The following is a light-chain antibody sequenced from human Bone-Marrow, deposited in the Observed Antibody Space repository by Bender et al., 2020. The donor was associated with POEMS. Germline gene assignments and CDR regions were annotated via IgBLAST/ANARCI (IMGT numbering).Light chain of an antibody. CDR1: SSNTGSGYD. V-gene: IGLV1-40*01. CDR3: CSSAPGTTWV. CDR2: GYN. J-gene: IGLJ3*02. Sequence: QSVLTPPPSVSGAPGQRVTISCTGSSSNTGSGYDINWYQHLPGTAPKLLIYGYNNRPSGVPDRFSGSKSGNTASLTISGLQVDDEGDYYCCSSAPGTTWVFGGGTKVTVL.